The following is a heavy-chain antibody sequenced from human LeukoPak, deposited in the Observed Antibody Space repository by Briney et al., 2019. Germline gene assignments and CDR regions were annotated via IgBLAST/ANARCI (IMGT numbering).Heavy chain of an antibody. D-gene: IGHD5-18*01. CDR1: GGSISSYY. CDR3: ARSGYSYGNFDY. CDR2: THYSGST. Sequence: SETLSLTCTVSGGSISSYYWSWIRQPPGKGLEWIGYTHYSGSTNYNPSLKSRATMSVDTSKNQFSLKLSSVTAADTAVYYCARSGYSYGNFDYWGQGTLVTVSS. V-gene: IGHV4-59*12. J-gene: IGHJ4*02.